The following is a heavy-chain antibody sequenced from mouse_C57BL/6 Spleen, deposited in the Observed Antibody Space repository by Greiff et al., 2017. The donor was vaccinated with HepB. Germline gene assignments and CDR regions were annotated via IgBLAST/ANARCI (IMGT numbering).Heavy chain of an antibody. Sequence: VQLQQSGTVLARPGASVKMSCKTSGYTFTSYWMHWVNQRPGQGLEWIGALYPGNSDTSYNQKFKGKAKLTAVTSASTAYMELSSLTNEDSAVYYCTRSPFGAFYWYFDVWGTGTTVTVSS. CDR2: LYPGNSDT. V-gene: IGHV1-5*01. CDR3: TRSPFGAFYWYFDV. D-gene: IGHD3-1*01. J-gene: IGHJ1*03. CDR1: GYTFTSYW.